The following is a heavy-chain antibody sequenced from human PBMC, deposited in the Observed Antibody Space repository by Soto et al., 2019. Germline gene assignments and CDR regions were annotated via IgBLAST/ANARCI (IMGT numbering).Heavy chain of an antibody. CDR3: AKTGPVTARTRFDY. D-gene: IGHD2-21*02. CDR1: GFTFGPYT. J-gene: IGHJ4*02. V-gene: IGHV3-23*01. Sequence: EVQLSESGGGLVQPGGSLRLSCVGSGFTFGPYTMAWVRQAPGMGLECVSVITGNRGATYYSDSVKGRFSISRDNSRNTLYLQMNDPRAGETGVYYCAKTGPVTARTRFDYWGQGALVTVSS. CDR2: ITGNRGAT.